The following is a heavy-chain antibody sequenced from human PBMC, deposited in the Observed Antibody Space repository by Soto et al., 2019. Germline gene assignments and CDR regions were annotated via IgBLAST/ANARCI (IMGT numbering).Heavy chain of an antibody. Sequence: QVQVVQSGVEVRRPGSSVKVSCKASGDTFKNCVISWVRQAPGQGLEWMGGIIPLFGTTDFAQRFQGGLTIATEESTTTAYMALSRLISVDMATYYCAAVLGLGKVSVVWGQGNTVIVSS. J-gene: IGHJ6*02. CDR2: IIPLFGTT. D-gene: IGHD2-8*02. CDR3: AAVLGLGKVSVV. CDR1: GDTFKNCV. V-gene: IGHV1-69*01.